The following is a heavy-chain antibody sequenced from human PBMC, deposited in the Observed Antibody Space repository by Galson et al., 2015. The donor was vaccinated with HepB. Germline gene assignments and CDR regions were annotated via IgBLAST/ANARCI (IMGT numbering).Heavy chain of an antibody. Sequence: SLRLSCAASGFTFSSYAMHWVRQAPGKGLEWVAVISYDGSNKYYADSVKGRFTISRDNSKNSLYLQMNSLRAEDTALYYCARGLWQLEQGDYWGQGTLVTVSS. D-gene: IGHD1/OR15-1a*01. V-gene: IGHV3-30*04. CDR1: GFTFSSYA. CDR3: ARGLWQLEQGDY. J-gene: IGHJ4*02. CDR2: ISYDGSNK.